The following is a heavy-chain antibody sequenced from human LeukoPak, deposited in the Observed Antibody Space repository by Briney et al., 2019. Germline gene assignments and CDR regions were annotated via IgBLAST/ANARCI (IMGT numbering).Heavy chain of an antibody. D-gene: IGHD3-9*01. CDR1: GFSISNGYY. CDR2: IYQTGST. V-gene: IGHV4-38-2*02. CDR3: TRYLGSLPHYDIDSEWFAP. J-gene: IGHJ5*02. Sequence: KPSETLTLTCSVSGFSISNGYYWGWIRQPPGKGLEWIGSIYQTGSTFYNPSLKSRVTMTIDTSKNQFSLKLSSVTAADTAVYYCTRYLGSLPHYDIDSEWFAPWGQGTLVTVSS.